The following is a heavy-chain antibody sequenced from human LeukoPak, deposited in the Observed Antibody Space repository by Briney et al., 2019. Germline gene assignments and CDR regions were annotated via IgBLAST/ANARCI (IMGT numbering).Heavy chain of an antibody. CDR1: GFSFITYN. J-gene: IGHJ6*03. V-gene: IGHV3-21*01. D-gene: IGHD5-12*01. CDR2: ISSTSSYI. Sequence: GGSLRLSCAASGFSFITYNMNWVRQAPGKGLEWVSSISSTSSYIYYADSVKGRFTISRDNAKNSLYLQMNSLRAEDTAVYYCARDREWLRNYYYYYYMDVWGKGTTVTISS. CDR3: ARDREWLRNYYYYYYMDV.